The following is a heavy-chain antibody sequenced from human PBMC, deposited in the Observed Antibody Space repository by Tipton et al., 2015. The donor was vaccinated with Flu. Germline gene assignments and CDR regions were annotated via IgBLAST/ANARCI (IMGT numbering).Heavy chain of an antibody. J-gene: IGHJ4*02. CDR2: IYYSGST. CDR3: ACRGSCYH. Sequence: LRLSCTVSGGPISSGSYYWGWIRQPPGKGLEWIGTIYYSGSTYYNPSLKSRVTMSADTSKNQFSLKPSSVTAADTAVYYCACRGSCYHWGQGTLVTVSS. V-gene: IGHV4-39*07. D-gene: IGHD1-26*01. CDR1: GGPISSGSYY.